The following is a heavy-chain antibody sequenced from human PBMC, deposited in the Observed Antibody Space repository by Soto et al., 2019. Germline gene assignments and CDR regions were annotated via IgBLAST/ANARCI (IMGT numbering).Heavy chain of an antibody. Sequence: GGSLRLSCTSSGFTFSSYAMTWVRQAPGRGLEGVSGITASGGRTFYADSVKGRFTISRDNSRSTLYLQMNSLRAEDTAVYYCAKDTRYADYVRWFDSWGQGTLVTFSS. V-gene: IGHV3-23*01. CDR1: GFTFSSYA. J-gene: IGHJ5*01. CDR3: AKDTRYADYVRWFDS. D-gene: IGHD4-17*01. CDR2: ITASGGRT.